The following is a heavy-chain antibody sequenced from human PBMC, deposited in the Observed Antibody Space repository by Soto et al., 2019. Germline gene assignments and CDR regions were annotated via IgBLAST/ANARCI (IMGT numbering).Heavy chain of an antibody. V-gene: IGHV4-59*01. Sequence: SETLSLTCTVSGGSISSYYWSWIRQPPGKGLEWIGYIYYSGSTNYNPSLKSRVTISVDTSKNQFSLKLSSVTAADTAVYYCAGGLSGSYDYCARGTLVTVSS. CDR1: GGSISSYY. J-gene: IGHJ4*02. CDR2: IYYSGST. CDR3: AGGLSGSYDY. D-gene: IGHD1-26*01.